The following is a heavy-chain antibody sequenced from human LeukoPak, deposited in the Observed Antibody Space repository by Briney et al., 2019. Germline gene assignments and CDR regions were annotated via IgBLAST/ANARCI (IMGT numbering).Heavy chain of an antibody. V-gene: IGHV4-39*01. CDR3: ARLHALGAEEFDP. D-gene: IGHD3-16*01. J-gene: IGHJ5*02. CDR1: GGSISSSSYY. Sequence: SETLSLTCTVSGGSISSSSYYWGWIRQPPGKGLEWIGSIYYSGSTYYNPSLKSRVTISVDTSKNQFSLKLSSVTAADTAVYYCARLHALGAEEFDPWGQGALVTVSS. CDR2: IYYSGST.